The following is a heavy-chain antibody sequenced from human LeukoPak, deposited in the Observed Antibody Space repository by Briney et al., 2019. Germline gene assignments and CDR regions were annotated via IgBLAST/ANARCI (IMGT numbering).Heavy chain of an antibody. Sequence: GGSLRLSCAASGLTFSDNYMSWIRKAQGKGLEWVSYISSSDTTMYYADSVKGRFTISRDNAKNSLYLQMNGLRADDTAVYYCVRQWLVPDYWGQGTLVTVSS. J-gene: IGHJ4*02. D-gene: IGHD6-19*01. CDR1: GLTFSDNY. CDR2: ISSSDTTM. V-gene: IGHV3-11*01. CDR3: VRQWLVPDY.